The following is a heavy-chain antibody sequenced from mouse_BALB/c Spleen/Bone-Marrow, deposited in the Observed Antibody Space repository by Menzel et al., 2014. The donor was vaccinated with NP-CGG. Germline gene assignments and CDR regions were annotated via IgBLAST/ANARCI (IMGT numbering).Heavy chain of an antibody. CDR3: ARETGTYVMDY. J-gene: IGHJ4*01. CDR2: INPGTGYT. Sequence: QVQLQQSGAELTKPGASVTMSCKASGYTFTNYWIHWIKQRPGQGLVWIGYINPGTGYTDYNPNFKDKATLTADKSSITAYMQLSSLTSEDSSVYYCARETGTYVMDYWGQGTSVTVAS. V-gene: IGHV1-7*01. CDR1: GYTFTNYW. D-gene: IGHD4-1*01.